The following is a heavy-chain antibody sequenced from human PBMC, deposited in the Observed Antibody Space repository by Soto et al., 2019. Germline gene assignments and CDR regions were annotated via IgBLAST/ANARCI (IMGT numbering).Heavy chain of an antibody. CDR3: ARGNYPKTFDY. CDR2: IYHSGST. V-gene: IGHV4-30-2*01. CDR1: GGSITSGVSS. D-gene: IGHD3-22*01. J-gene: IGHJ4*02. Sequence: PSLTCAVSGGSITSGVSSWSWIRQPPGKGLEWIGYIYHSGSTSYNPSLKSRVTMSVDRSKNQFSLKLSSVTAADTAVYYCARGNYPKTFDYWGPGTLVTVSS.